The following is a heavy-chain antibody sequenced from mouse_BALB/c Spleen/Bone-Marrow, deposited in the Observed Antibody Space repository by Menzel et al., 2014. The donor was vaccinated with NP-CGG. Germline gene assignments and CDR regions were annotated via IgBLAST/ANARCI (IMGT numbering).Heavy chain of an antibody. J-gene: IGHJ2*01. CDR2: INPSNGGT. CDR3: TRGRTWDFDY. D-gene: IGHD4-1*01. V-gene: IGHV1S81*02. CDR1: GYTFTSYY. Sequence: QVQLKQSGAELVKPGASVKLSCKASGYTFTSYYMYRVKQRPGQGLEWIGEINPSNGGTNLNEKFKSRATLTVDKSSSTAYMQLSSLTSEDSAVYYCTRGRTWDFDYWGQGTTLTVSS.